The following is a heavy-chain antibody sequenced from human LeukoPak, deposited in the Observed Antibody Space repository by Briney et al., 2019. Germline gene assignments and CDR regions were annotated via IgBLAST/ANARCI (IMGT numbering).Heavy chain of an antibody. CDR1: GFTFSSYG. V-gene: IGHV3-30*18. Sequence: GGSLTLSCAASGFTFSSYGMHWVRQAPAKGVAWVAVISYDGSNKYYADSVKGRFTISRDNSKNTLYLQMNSLRAEDTAVYYCAKEFRVAMAAYFDYWGQGTLVTVSS. D-gene: IGHD5-18*01. J-gene: IGHJ4*02. CDR2: ISYDGSNK. CDR3: AKEFRVAMAAYFDY.